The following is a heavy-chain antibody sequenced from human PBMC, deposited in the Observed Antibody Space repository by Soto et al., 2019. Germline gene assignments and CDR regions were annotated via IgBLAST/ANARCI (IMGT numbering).Heavy chain of an antibody. D-gene: IGHD4-17*01. Sequence: PGGSLRLCCAASGFTLNSYWMYWVRQAPGKGLMWVSRINSDGSSTSYADSVKGRFTISRDNAKNTLYLQMNSLRAEDTAVYYCARGGYGDYYYYHYYMDVWGKGTTVTVSS. CDR3: ARGGYGDYYYYHYYMDV. V-gene: IGHV3-74*01. CDR2: INSDGSST. CDR1: GFTLNSYW. J-gene: IGHJ6*03.